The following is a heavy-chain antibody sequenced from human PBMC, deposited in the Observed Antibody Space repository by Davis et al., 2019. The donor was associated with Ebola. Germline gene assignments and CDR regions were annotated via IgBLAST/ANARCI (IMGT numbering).Heavy chain of an antibody. D-gene: IGHD1-1*01. CDR1: GFTFNTYA. Sequence: PGGSLRLSCAASGFTFNTYAMHWVRQAPGKGLVWVSRINPEATTTNYADSVKGRFTISRDNAKNTLYLQMNSLRDEDTAVYYCARGGLEPVDYWGQGTLVTVSS. J-gene: IGHJ4*02. CDR2: INPEATTT. V-gene: IGHV3-74*01. CDR3: ARGGLEPVDY.